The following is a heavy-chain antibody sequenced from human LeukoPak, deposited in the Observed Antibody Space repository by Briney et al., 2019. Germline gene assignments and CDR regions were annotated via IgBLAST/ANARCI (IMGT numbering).Heavy chain of an antibody. D-gene: IGHD3-16*02. V-gene: IGHV4-39*01. J-gene: IGHJ4*02. Sequence: SETLSLTCTVSGGSISSYYWGWIRQPPGKGLEWIGSIYYSGSTYYNPSLKSRVTISVDTSKNQFSLKLSSVTAADTAVYYCASSGYVWGSYRPFDYWGQGTLVTVSS. CDR2: IYYSGST. CDR3: ASSGYVWGSYRPFDY. CDR1: GGSISSYY.